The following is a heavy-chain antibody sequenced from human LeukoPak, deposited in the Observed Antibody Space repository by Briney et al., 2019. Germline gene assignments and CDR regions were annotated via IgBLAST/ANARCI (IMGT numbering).Heavy chain of an antibody. CDR3: ARDLDGVSFDY. D-gene: IGHD1-1*01. V-gene: IGHV3-11*06. CDR1: GFTFSDYY. J-gene: IGHJ4*02. CDR2: ISSSSSYT. Sequence: PGGSLRLSCAASGFTFSDYYMSWIRQAPGKGLEWVSYISSSSSYTNYADSVKGRFTISRDNAKNSLYLQMNSLRAEDTAVYYCARDLDGVSFDYWGQGTLVTVSP.